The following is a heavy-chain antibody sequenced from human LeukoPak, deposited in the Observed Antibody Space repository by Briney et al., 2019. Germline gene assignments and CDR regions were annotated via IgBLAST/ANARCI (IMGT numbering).Heavy chain of an antibody. D-gene: IGHD6-19*01. CDR2: INPNSGGA. V-gene: IGHV1-2*02. Sequence: ASVKVSCKASGYTFTGYYMHWVRQAPGQGLEWMGWINPNSGGANYAQKFQGRVTMTRDTSISTAYMELSRLRSDDTAVYYCARDLAVAGDYYYYYMDVWGKGTTVTVSS. CDR1: GYTFTGYY. CDR3: ARDLAVAGDYYYYYMDV. J-gene: IGHJ6*03.